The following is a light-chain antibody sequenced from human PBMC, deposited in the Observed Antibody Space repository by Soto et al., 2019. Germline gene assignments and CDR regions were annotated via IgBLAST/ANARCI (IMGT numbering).Light chain of an antibody. CDR3: QQHGSSPFT. V-gene: IGKV3-20*01. J-gene: IGKJ3*01. CDR2: GVS. CDR1: QSVTISY. Sequence: ENVLTQSPGTLSLSPGGRATLSCRASQSVTISYLAWYQQKPGQAPRLLIYGVSTRATGIPNRFSGSGSGTDFTLTISRLEPEDFQVYYCQQHGSSPFTFGPGTKVDIK.